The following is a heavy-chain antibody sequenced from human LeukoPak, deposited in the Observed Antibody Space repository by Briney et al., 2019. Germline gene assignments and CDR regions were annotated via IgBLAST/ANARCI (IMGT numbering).Heavy chain of an antibody. CDR3: ARDRQAYYDFWSGYYKVGWFDP. J-gene: IGHJ5*02. D-gene: IGHD3-3*01. V-gene: IGHV4-59*01. CDR2: IYYSGST. CDR1: GGSISSYY. Sequence: SETLSLTCTVSGGSISSYYWSWIQQPPGKGLEWIGYIYYSGSTNYNPSLKSRVTISVDTSKNQFSLKLSSVTAADTAVYYCARDRQAYYDFWSGYYKVGWFDPWGQGTLVTVSS.